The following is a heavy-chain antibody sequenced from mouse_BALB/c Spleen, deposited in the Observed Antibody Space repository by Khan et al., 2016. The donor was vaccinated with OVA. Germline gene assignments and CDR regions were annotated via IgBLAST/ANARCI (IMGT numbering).Heavy chain of an antibody. CDR2: ISSGGSYT. D-gene: IGHD1-1*01. J-gene: IGHJ2*01. Sequence: EVQLQESGGGLVRPGGSLKLSCAASGFSFSSYSMSWVRKTPEKRLQWVATISSGGSYTYYPDSVRGRFTISRDNANHTLYLQMSSLKSEDTAMYYCTRHRGYYGSNHYFDYWGQGTTLTVSS. V-gene: IGHV5-6-4*01. CDR3: TRHRGYYGSNHYFDY. CDR1: GFSFSSYS.